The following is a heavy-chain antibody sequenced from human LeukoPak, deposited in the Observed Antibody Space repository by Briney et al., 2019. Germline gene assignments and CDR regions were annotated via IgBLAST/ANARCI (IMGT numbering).Heavy chain of an antibody. D-gene: IGHD3-9*01. J-gene: IGHJ4*02. V-gene: IGHV3-30*03. CDR1: GFNISGYW. CDR2: MSYEGNNI. Sequence: GGSLRLSCAASGFNISGYWMHWVRQAPGKGLEWVAIMSYEGNNIFYANSVKGRFTISRDNSKNTVYLQMNTLGAEDTAVYYCARGLRYFGWLLNYWGQGTLVTVSS. CDR3: ARGLRYFGWLLNY.